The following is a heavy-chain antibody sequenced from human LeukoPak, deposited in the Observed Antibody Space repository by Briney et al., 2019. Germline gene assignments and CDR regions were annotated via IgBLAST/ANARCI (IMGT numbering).Heavy chain of an antibody. CDR3: ARVGGEIPTKYCSGGSCYYYYMDV. D-gene: IGHD2-15*01. CDR1: GGTFSSYA. Sequence: ASVKVSCKASGGTFSSYAISWVRQAPGQGLEWMGGIIPIFGTANYAQKFQGRVTITADKSTSTAYMELSSLRSEDTAVYYCARVGGEIPTKYCSGGSCYYYYMDVWGKGTTVTVSS. CDR2: IIPIFGTA. V-gene: IGHV1-69*06. J-gene: IGHJ6*03.